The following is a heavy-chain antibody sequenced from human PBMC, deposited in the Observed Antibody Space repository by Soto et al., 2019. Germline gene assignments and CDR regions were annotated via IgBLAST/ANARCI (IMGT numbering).Heavy chain of an antibody. CDR1: GFTFSSYW. Sequence: GGSLRLSCAASGFTFSSYWMSWVRQAPGKGLEWVANIKQDGSEKYYVDSVKGRFTISRDNAKNSLYLQMNSLRAEDTAVYYCARNPILSQWLPFDYWGQGTLVTVSS. CDR3: ARNPILSQWLPFDY. J-gene: IGHJ4*02. D-gene: IGHD5-12*01. V-gene: IGHV3-7*05. CDR2: IKQDGSEK.